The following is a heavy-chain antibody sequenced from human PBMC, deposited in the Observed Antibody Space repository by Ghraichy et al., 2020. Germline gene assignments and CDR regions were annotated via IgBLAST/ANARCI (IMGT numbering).Heavy chain of an antibody. CDR2: IKSKTDGGTT. Sequence: GESLNISCAASGFTFSNAWMSWVRQAPGKGLEWVGRIKSKTDGGTTDYAAPVKGRFTISRDDSKNTLYLQMNSLKTEDTAVYYCGQWLRTRIDYWGQGTLVTVSS. D-gene: IGHD5-12*01. V-gene: IGHV3-15*01. CDR1: GFTFSNAW. J-gene: IGHJ4*02. CDR3: GQWLRTRIDY.